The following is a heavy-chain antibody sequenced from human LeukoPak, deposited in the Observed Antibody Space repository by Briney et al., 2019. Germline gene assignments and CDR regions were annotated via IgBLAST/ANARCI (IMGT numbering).Heavy chain of an antibody. V-gene: IGHV3-48*01. CDR2: IISSGNSI. CDR3: ARDRNYAFDY. J-gene: IGHJ4*02. D-gene: IGHD4-11*01. Sequence: PGGSLRLSCAASGFTFSVYSMNWVRQAPGKGLEWISYIISSGNSIYYADSVRGRFTISRDSAKNSLYLQMNSLRAEDTAAYYCARDRNYAFDYWGQGTLVTVSS. CDR1: GFTFSVYS.